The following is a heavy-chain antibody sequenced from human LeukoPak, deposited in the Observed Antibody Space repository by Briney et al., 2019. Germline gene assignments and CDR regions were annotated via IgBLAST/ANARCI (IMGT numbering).Heavy chain of an antibody. Sequence: PGRSLRLSCTASGFTFSTYPMHWVRQAPGKGLEWVAVIWYGGTKKYYADSVKGRFTISRDNSKNTLYLQMNSLRAEDTAVYYCARDTNYYDSSGSFDYWGQGTLVTVSS. CDR3: ARDTNYYDSSGSFDY. J-gene: IGHJ4*02. CDR2: IWYGGTKK. D-gene: IGHD3-22*01. CDR1: GFTFSTYP. V-gene: IGHV3-33*08.